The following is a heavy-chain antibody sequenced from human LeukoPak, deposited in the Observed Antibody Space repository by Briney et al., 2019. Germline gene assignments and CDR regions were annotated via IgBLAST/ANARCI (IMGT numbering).Heavy chain of an antibody. CDR2: IRGGGAVA. J-gene: IGHJ3*02. CDR1: GFTFDAYA. Sequence: GGSLRLSCAPSGFTFDAYAMHWVRQAPGKGLEWVSVIRGGGAVAFYADSVKGRFTISRDNSRNTLYLHMNSLTADDTAVYYCGKSSSSYGNDALDIWGQGTMVTVSS. D-gene: IGHD5-18*01. CDR3: GKSSSSYGNDALDI. V-gene: IGHV3-23*01.